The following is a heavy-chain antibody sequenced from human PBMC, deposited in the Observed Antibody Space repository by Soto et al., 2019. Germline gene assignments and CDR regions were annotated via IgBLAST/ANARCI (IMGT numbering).Heavy chain of an antibody. CDR1: GYTFTSYY. CDR3: ARVLIMFGGGGRRGYYYYYYGMDV. J-gene: IGHJ6*02. D-gene: IGHD3-16*01. V-gene: IGHV1-46*01. CDR2: INPSGGST. Sequence: GASVKVSCKASGYTFTSYYMHWVRQAPGQGLEWMGIINPSGGSTSYAQKLQGRVTMTRDTSTSTVYMELSSLRSEDRAVYYCARVLIMFGGGGRRGYYYYYYGMDVWGQGTTVTVSS.